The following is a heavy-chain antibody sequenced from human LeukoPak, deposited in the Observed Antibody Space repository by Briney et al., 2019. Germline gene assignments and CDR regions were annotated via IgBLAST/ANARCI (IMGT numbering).Heavy chain of an antibody. CDR3: AREGLAAAGTSRWFDP. Sequence: GVSVKLSCKASGYTFTSYGISWVRQAPGQGLEWMGWISAYNGNTNYAQKLQGRVTMTTDTSTSTAYMELRSLRSDDTAVYYCAREGLAAAGTSRWFDPWGQGTLVTVSS. D-gene: IGHD6-13*01. CDR1: GYTFTSYG. V-gene: IGHV1-18*01. J-gene: IGHJ5*02. CDR2: ISAYNGNT.